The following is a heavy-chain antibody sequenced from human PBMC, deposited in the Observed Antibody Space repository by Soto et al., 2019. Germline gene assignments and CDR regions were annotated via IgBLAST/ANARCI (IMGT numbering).Heavy chain of an antibody. CDR2: IWYDGSNK. Sequence: GGSLRLSCAASGLTFSSYGMHWVRQAPGKGLEWVAVIWYDGSNKYYADSVKGRFTISRDNSKNTLYLQMNSLRAEDTAVYYCARDIGYSYGHGPDYWGQGTLVTVSS. V-gene: IGHV3-33*01. CDR1: GLTFSSYG. CDR3: ARDIGYSYGHGPDY. J-gene: IGHJ4*02. D-gene: IGHD5-18*01.